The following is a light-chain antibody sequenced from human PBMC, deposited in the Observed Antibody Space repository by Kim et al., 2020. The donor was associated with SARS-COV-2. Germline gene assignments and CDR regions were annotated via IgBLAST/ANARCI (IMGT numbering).Light chain of an antibody. CDR1: SSEVGDYPY. J-gene: IGLJ3*02. CDR3: SSSAGSNNLV. V-gene: IGLV2-8*01. Sequence: LSVSISCSENSSEVGDYPYVSWYQQHPGKAPTLIFFYGKYRPSGVPDLFPGSKSGNTASLTVSGLQAEDEADYYCSSSAGSNNLVFGGGTKLTVL. CDR2: YGK.